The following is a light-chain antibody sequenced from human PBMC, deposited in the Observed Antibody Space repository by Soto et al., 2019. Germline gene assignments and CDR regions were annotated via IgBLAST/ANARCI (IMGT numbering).Light chain of an antibody. Sequence: QCVLTQPPSASGTPGLRVTISCSGSSSNIGSNTVHWYQQLPGTAPKLHIYNSNQRPSGVPDRSSGSKSGTSASLAISGLQSEYEAYYYRAAWDDSLNPPVFGGGTKHTAL. CDR2: NSN. CDR1: SSNIGSNT. V-gene: IGLV1-44*01. J-gene: IGLJ2*01. CDR3: AAWDDSLNPPV.